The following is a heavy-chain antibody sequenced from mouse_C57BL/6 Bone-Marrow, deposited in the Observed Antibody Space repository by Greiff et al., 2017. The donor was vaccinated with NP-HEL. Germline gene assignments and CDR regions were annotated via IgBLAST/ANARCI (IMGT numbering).Heavy chain of an antibody. CDR3: ARRYGSSSGY. Sequence: QVQLQQPGAELVKPGASVKLSCKASGYTFTSYWMQWVKQRPGQGLEWIGEIDPSDSYTNYNQKFKGKATLTVDTSSSTAYMQLSSLTSEDSAVYYCARRYGSSSGYWGQGTTRTVSS. D-gene: IGHD1-1*01. CDR1: GYTFTSYW. CDR2: IDPSDSYT. J-gene: IGHJ2*01. V-gene: IGHV1-50*01.